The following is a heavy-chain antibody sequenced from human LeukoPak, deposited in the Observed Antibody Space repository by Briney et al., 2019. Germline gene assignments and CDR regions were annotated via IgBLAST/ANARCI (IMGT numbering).Heavy chain of an antibody. V-gene: IGHV4-59*08. J-gene: IGHJ4*02. D-gene: IGHD6-19*01. CDR1: GGSINNYY. CDR3: ARHVGAWSWDY. Sequence: SETLSLTCTVSGGSINNYYWSWIRQPPGKGLEWIADIYYSGGTKYNSSLKSRVTISVDTSKNQFSLKVSSVTAADTAVYCARHVGAWSWDYWGQGMLVTVSS. CDR2: IYYSGGT.